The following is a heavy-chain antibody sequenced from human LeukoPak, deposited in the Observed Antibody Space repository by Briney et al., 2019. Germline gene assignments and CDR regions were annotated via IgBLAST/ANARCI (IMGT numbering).Heavy chain of an antibody. V-gene: IGHV1-69*13. CDR2: IIPIFGTA. J-gene: IGHJ6*02. Sequence: SVKVSCKASGGTFSSYAISWVRQAPGQGLEWMGGIIPIFGTANYAQKFQGRVTITADESTSTAYMELSSLRSEDTAVYYCARGFGVVIGPYYYYYGMDVWGQGTTVTVSS. D-gene: IGHD3-3*01. CDR3: ARGFGVVIGPYYYYYGMDV. CDR1: GGTFSSYA.